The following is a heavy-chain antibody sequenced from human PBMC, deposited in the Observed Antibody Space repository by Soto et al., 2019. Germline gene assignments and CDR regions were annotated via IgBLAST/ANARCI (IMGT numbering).Heavy chain of an antibody. CDR3: VRDYYDNSAYFAFDY. D-gene: IGHD3-22*01. CDR1: GLTFTSYD. V-gene: IGHV3-64D*08. CDR2: ISNNGGST. Sequence: GGSLRLSCSASGLTFTSYDMHWVRQAPGKGLEYVSVISNNGGSTYYADSVKGRFTISRDNSKNTLYLQMTSLRTEDTAVYYCVRDYYDNSAYFAFDYWGQGALVTVSS. J-gene: IGHJ4*02.